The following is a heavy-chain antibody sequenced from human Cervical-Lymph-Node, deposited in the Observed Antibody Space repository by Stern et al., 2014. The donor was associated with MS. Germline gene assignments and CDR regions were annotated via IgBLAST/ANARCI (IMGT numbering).Heavy chain of an antibody. CDR1: GFTFSSYG. CDR3: TSPREHGYSDYYFMDY. J-gene: IGHJ4*02. V-gene: IGHV3-33*01. CDR2: IWYDGSNK. D-gene: IGHD5-12*01. Sequence: VQLVESGGGVVQPGRSLRLSCAASGFTFSSYGMHWVRQAPGKGLEWVAVIWYDGSNKYYADSVKGRFTISRDNSKNTLYMHMNSLIAEDAAVYYCTSPREHGYSDYYFMDYWGQGTLVTVSS.